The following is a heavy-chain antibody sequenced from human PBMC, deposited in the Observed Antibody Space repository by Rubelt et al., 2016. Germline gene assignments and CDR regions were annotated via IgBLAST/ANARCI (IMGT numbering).Heavy chain of an antibody. CDR2: ISPSGST. J-gene: IGHJ5*02. Sequence: QVHLQQWGAGLLKPSETLSLTCAVYGGSFSDYYWSWIRQPPGKGLEWIGEISPSGSTDYNPSLKSRVTVSVDTSKNQFSLKRTSVTAADTAVYYCTKEPGGSGFDPWGQGTLVTVSS. CDR3: TKEPGGSGFDP. V-gene: IGHV4-34*01. D-gene: IGHD3-10*01. CDR1: GGSFSDYY.